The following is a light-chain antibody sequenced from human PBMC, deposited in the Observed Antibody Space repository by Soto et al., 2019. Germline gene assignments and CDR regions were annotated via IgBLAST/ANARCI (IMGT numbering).Light chain of an antibody. J-gene: IGLJ2*01. CDR2: EVS. Sequence: QSALTQPASVSGSPGQSITISCTGTSSDIGSYNLVSWYQQHPGKAPKLMIFEVSKRPSGVSNHFSGSKSGNTASLTVSGLQAEDEADYYCCSYAGSSSLLFGGGTKLTVL. V-gene: IGLV2-23*02. CDR3: CSYAGSSSLL. CDR1: SSDIGSYNL.